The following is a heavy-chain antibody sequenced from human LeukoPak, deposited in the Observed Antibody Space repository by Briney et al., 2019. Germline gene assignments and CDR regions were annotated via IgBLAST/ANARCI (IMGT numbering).Heavy chain of an antibody. D-gene: IGHD1-26*01. Sequence: KSGGSLRLSCAASGFTFSSYSMNWVRQAPGQGLEWVSSISSRSSYIYYADSVTGRFTISRDNAKNSLYLQINNLRAEDTAVYYCARDLFRWELPLDYWGQGTLVTVSS. CDR2: ISSRSSYI. CDR3: ARDLFRWELPLDY. J-gene: IGHJ4*02. CDR1: GFTFSSYS. V-gene: IGHV3-21*01.